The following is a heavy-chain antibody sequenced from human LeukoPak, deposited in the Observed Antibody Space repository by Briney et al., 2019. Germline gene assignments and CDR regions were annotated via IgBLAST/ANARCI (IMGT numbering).Heavy chain of an antibody. V-gene: IGHV3-11*04. J-gene: IGHJ4*02. CDR1: GFTFSDYY. CDR3: ARVVVVPAAIPSY. Sequence: GGSLRLSCAASGFTFSDYYMSWIRQAPGKGLEWVSYISSSGSTIYYADSVKGRFTISRDNAKNSLYLQMNSLRAEDTAVYYCARVVVVPAAIPSYWGQGTLVTVSP. D-gene: IGHD2-2*02. CDR2: ISSSGSTI.